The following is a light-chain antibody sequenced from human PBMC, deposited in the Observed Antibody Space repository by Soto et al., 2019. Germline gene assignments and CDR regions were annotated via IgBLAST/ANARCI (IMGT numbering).Light chain of an antibody. J-gene: IGLJ3*02. Sequence: VLTQPPSVSGAPGQRVTLSCTGSSSNIGAGYDVHWYQQLPGTAPKLLIYGNSNRPSGVPDRFSGSKSGTSASLAITGLQAEDEADYYCQSYDSSLSGNWVFGGGTKLTVL. CDR2: GNS. V-gene: IGLV1-40*01. CDR3: QSYDSSLSGNWV. CDR1: SSNIGAGYD.